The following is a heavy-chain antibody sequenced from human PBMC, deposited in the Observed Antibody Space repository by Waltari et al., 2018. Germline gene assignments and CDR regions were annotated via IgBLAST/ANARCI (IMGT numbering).Heavy chain of an antibody. D-gene: IGHD3-10*01. CDR1: GFDLSRGW. CDR2: IEANKDGGAT. J-gene: IGHJ4*02. V-gene: IGHV3-15*04. CDR3: ATSNHDGSGISFDY. Sequence: EVQLVESGGGLAKPGGSLRLSCAASGFDLSRGWLSGVRQAPGKGLEWVGRIEANKDGGATNYAALVKGRFIISRDDSKNTLYLQLSSLTSEDTAVYFCATSNHDGSGISFDYWGQGTLVTVSS.